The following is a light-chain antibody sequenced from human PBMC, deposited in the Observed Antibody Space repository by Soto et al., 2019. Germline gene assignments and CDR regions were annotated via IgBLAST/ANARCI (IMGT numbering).Light chain of an antibody. J-gene: IGKJ4*01. Sequence: IVLTQSPGTLSLSPGEGLTLSCRSSQTVTSSYLAWYQHKTGQAPRLLIYGGSTKATGTKDRFSGSGSGTDFTLTIRRMETEELAVYDCEQYGSSPFTVGRGNKGEI. CDR3: EQYGSSPFT. CDR2: GGS. CDR1: QTVTSSY. V-gene: IGKV3-20*01.